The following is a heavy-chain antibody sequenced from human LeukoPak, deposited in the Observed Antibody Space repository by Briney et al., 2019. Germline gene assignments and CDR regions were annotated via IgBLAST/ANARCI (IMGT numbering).Heavy chain of an antibody. CDR2: ISGGGGHT. Sequence: PGGSLRLSCAASKFAFSSYAMSWVRQAPGKGLEWVSAISGGGGHTYYADSVKGRFTISRDNAKNSLYLQMNSLRAEDTALYYCAKGPLMVYAPYGMDVWGQGTTVTVSS. CDR3: AKGPLMVYAPYGMDV. D-gene: IGHD2-8*02. CDR1: KFAFSSYA. J-gene: IGHJ6*02. V-gene: IGHV3-23*01.